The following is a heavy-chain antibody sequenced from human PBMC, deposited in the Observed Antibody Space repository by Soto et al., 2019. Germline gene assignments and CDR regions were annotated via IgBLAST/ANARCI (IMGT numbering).Heavy chain of an antibody. D-gene: IGHD2-2*02. J-gene: IGHJ6*02. CDR3: ARAYTGRLPRRADYYYAMDV. V-gene: IGHV3-13*05. Sequence: LRLSCATSGFTFSNFDMHWVRQVPGKGLEWVSAIGAARDPYYLGSVKGRFTISRENAKNAVYLQMNDLRAGDSAVYYCARAYTGRLPRRADYYYAMDVWGQGTTVTVSS. CDR2: IGAARDP. CDR1: GFTFSNFD.